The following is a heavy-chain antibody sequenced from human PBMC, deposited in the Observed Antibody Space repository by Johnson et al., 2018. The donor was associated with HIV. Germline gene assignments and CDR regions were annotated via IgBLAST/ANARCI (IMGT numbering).Heavy chain of an antibody. D-gene: IGHD3-10*01. V-gene: IGHV3-7*01. Sequence: AQLVESGGGVVQPGGSLRLSCATSGFTVSSYWMSWVRQAPGKGLEWVANIKQDGSEKYYVDSVKGRFTISRDNAKNSRYLQMNSLRAEDTAVYYCARDAITMVRGVVDAFDIWVQGTMVTVSS. CDR1: GFTVSSYW. CDR3: ARDAITMVRGVVDAFDI. CDR2: IKQDGSEK. J-gene: IGHJ3*02.